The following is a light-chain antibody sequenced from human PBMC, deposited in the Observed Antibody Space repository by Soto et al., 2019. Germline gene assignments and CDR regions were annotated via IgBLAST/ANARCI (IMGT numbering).Light chain of an antibody. V-gene: IGLV2-14*01. J-gene: IGLJ1*01. Sequence: QSALAQPASVSGSPGQSITISCTGTSSDVGYYNYVSWYQQHPGKAPKLMIYEVSNRPSGVSIRFSGSKSGNTASLTISGLQADDEADYYCSSYAHSSIYVFGTGTKVTV. CDR1: SSDVGYYNY. CDR3: SSYAHSSIYV. CDR2: EVS.